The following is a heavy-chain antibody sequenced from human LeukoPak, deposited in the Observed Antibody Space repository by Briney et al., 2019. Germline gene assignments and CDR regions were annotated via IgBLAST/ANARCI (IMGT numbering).Heavy chain of an antibody. CDR3: ARGSYPFEY. J-gene: IGHJ4*02. Sequence: GGSLRLSCAASGFTFSEYWMGRVRQAPAKGLEWVANIKHGGSDKYYVDSVKGRFTISRDDAKSSLCLQMSSLRAEDTAVYCCARGSYPFEYWGQGTLVTVSS. V-gene: IGHV3-7*01. CDR2: IKHGGSDK. CDR1: GFTFSEYW. D-gene: IGHD1-26*01.